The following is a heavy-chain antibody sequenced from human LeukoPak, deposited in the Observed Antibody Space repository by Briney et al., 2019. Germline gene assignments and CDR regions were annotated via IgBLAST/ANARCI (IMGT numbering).Heavy chain of an antibody. D-gene: IGHD1-26*01. Sequence: SETLSLTCAVYGGSFSGYYWSWICQPPGKGLEWIGEINHSGSTNYNPSLKSRVTISVDTSKNQFSLKLSSVTAADTAVYYCARPSQMYSGSYYDYWGQGTLVTVSS. CDR3: ARPSQMYSGSYYDY. J-gene: IGHJ4*02. V-gene: IGHV4-34*01. CDR1: GGSFSGYY. CDR2: INHSGST.